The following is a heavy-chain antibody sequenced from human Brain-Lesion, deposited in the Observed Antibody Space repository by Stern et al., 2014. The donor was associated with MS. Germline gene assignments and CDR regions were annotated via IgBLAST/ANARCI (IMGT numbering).Heavy chain of an antibody. CDR1: GGSISSSTYY. J-gene: IGHJ4*02. Sequence: QVQLQQSGPGLVKPSETLSLTCTVSGGSISSSTYYWAWIRQPPGKGLEWIGNIYYSGFTYYNPSLKSRVTISVHISKNQFSLKLSSVTAADTAIYYCARHDSVPRPSQLYSARDRGPGYFDYWGQGTLVTVSS. CDR2: IYYSGFT. D-gene: IGHD1-26*01. V-gene: IGHV4-39*01. CDR3: ARHDSVPRPSQLYSARDRGPGYFDY.